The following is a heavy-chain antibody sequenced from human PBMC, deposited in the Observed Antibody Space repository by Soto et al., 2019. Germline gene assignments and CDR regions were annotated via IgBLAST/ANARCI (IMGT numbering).Heavy chain of an antibody. V-gene: IGHV2-5*02. Sequence: QITLKESGPSLVKPTQTLTLTCTFSGFSLSTGGVGVGWIRQPPGKALEWLALIYWDDDKRYSPSLRSRLTVTTDTSKNQGVLTMTNMDPVDTATYYCVHSRCGGDCLQSYSSPYYYGMDVWGQGTTVTVSS. J-gene: IGHJ6*02. CDR1: GFSLSTGGVG. D-gene: IGHD2-21*02. CDR2: IYWDDDK. CDR3: VHSRCGGDCLQSYSSPYYYGMDV.